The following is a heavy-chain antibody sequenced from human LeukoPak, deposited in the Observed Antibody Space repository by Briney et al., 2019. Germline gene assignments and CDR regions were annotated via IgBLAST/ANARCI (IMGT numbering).Heavy chain of an antibody. CDR2: IYSGGST. CDR1: GFTVGSNT. Sequence: GGSLRLSCAASGFTVGSNTMGWVRQAPGKGLEWVSIIYSGGSTSYADSVKGRFTISRDNTKNTLYLQMNSLRTDDTAVYYCARGGSYFDISGYYFYWGQGTLVTVSS. CDR3: ARGGSYFDISGYYFY. J-gene: IGHJ4*02. D-gene: IGHD3-22*01. V-gene: IGHV3-66*01.